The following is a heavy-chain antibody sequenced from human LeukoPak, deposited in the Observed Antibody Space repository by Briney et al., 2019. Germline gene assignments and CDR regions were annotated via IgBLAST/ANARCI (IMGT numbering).Heavy chain of an antibody. D-gene: IGHD1-26*01. CDR1: GYTFTSYA. CDR3: ARDLLVGATLADAFDI. J-gene: IGHJ3*02. CDR2: TNAGNGNT. Sequence: ASVKVSCKASGYTFTSYAMHWVRQAPGQRLEWMGWTNAGNGNTKYSQKFQGRVTITRDTSASTAYMELSSLRSEDTAVYYCARDLLVGATLADAFDIWGQGTMVTVSS. V-gene: IGHV1-3*01.